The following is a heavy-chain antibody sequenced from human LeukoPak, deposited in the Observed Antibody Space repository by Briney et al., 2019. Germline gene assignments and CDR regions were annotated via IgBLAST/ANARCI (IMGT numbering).Heavy chain of an antibody. Sequence: GGSLRLSCSASGFTLSSYWMHWVRQAPGKGLVWVSRINTDGSSTNYADSVKGRFTVSRDNAKNSLYLQMNSLRAEDTAVYYCATIVVVVAASYFDYWGQGTLVTVSS. CDR2: INTDGSST. J-gene: IGHJ4*02. CDR3: ATIVVVVAASYFDY. D-gene: IGHD2-15*01. CDR1: GFTLSSYW. V-gene: IGHV3-74*01.